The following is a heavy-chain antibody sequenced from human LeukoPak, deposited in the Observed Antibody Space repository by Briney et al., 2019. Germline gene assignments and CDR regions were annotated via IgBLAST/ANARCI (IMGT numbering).Heavy chain of an antibody. D-gene: IGHD3-10*01. Sequence: SETLSPTCTLSGGSISTYYWSWIRLSPPKGLEWIGCVYHICGTNYNPPLKSRATISVDTSNNQFSLKLTSVTAADTAVYYCARDPLRRVGENDAFDIWGQGTMVTVSS. J-gene: IGHJ3*02. CDR1: GGSISTYY. CDR2: VYHICGT. CDR3: ARDPLRRVGENDAFDI. V-gene: IGHV4-59*01.